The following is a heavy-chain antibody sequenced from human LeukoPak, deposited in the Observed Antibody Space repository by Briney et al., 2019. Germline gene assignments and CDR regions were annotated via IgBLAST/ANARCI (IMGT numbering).Heavy chain of an antibody. CDR1: GYTFTGYY. D-gene: IGHD6-19*01. Sequence: ASVKVSCQASGYTFTGYYMHWVRQAPGQGLEWMGWINPNSGGTNYAQKFQGRVTMTRDTSISTAYMELSRLRSDDTAVYYCARLIAVADAFDYWGQGTLVTVSS. J-gene: IGHJ4*02. CDR3: ARLIAVADAFDY. V-gene: IGHV1-2*02. CDR2: INPNSGGT.